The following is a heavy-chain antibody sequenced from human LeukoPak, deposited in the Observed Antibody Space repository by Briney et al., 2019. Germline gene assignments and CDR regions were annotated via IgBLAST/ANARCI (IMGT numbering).Heavy chain of an antibody. CDR1: GYTFTGYY. CDR3: AKVPPSITAAGNWLGP. D-gene: IGHD6-13*01. CDR2: INPNTGGT. V-gene: IGHV1-2*06. J-gene: IGHJ5*02. Sequence: ASVKVSCKASGYTFTGYYIHWVRQAPGQGLEWMGRINPNTGGTDYAQKFQGRVTITRDTSITTAYMELSRLTSDDTAIYYCAKVPPSITAAGNWLGPWGQGALVTVSS.